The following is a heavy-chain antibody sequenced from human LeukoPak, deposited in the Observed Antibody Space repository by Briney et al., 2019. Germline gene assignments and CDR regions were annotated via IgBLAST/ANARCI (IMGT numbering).Heavy chain of an antibody. Sequence: GGSLRLSCAASGFTFSDHYMDWVRQAPGKGLEWVGRTRNKANSYTTEYAASVRGRFTIPRDDSKTSLYLQMNSLKTEDTAVYYCARARGSGSYFDYWGQGTLVTVSS. V-gene: IGHV3-72*01. CDR1: GFTFSDHY. CDR2: TRNKANSYTT. CDR3: ARARGSGSYFDY. J-gene: IGHJ4*02. D-gene: IGHD3-10*01.